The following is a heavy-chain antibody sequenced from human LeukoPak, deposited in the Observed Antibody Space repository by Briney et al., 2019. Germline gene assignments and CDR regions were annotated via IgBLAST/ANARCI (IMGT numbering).Heavy chain of an antibody. CDR3: ARVIYDFWSGSNPSDFDY. CDR2: ISYDGSNK. D-gene: IGHD3-3*01. J-gene: IGHJ4*02. Sequence: PGGSLRLSCAASGFTFSSYAMHWVRQAPGKGLEWVAVISYDGSNKYYADSVKGRFTISRDNSKNTLYLQMNSLRAEDTTVYYCARVIYDFWSGSNPSDFDYWGQGTLVTVSS. CDR1: GFTFSSYA. V-gene: IGHV3-30-3*01.